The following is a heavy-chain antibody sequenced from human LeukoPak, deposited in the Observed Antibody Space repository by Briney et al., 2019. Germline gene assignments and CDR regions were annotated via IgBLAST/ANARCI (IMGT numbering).Heavy chain of an antibody. V-gene: IGHV1-69*13. D-gene: IGHD6-19*01. Sequence: SVKVSCKVSGGTFSSYAISWVRQAPGQGLEWMGGIIPIFGTANYAQKFQGRVTITADESTSTAYMELSSLRSEDTAVYYCARVPAKYSSGWYKDYWGQGTLVTVSS. J-gene: IGHJ4*02. CDR1: GGTFSSYA. CDR3: ARVPAKYSSGWYKDY. CDR2: IIPIFGTA.